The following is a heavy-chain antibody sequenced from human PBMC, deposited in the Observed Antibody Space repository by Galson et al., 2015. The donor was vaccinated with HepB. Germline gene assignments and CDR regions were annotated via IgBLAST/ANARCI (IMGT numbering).Heavy chain of an antibody. Sequence: SLRLSCAASGFTFSSYWMSWVRQAPGKGLEWVANIKQDGSEKYYVDSVKGRFTISRDNAKNSLYLQMNSLRAEDTAVYYCASSPSYYDSSGYYDYWGQGTLVTVSS. J-gene: IGHJ4*02. CDR1: GFTFSSYW. D-gene: IGHD3-22*01. CDR2: IKQDGSEK. CDR3: ASSPSYYDSSGYYDY. V-gene: IGHV3-7*03.